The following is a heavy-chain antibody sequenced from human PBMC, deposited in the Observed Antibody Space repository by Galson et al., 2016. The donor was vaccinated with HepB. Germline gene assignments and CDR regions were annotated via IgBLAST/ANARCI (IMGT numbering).Heavy chain of an antibody. V-gene: IGHV2-5*02. CDR2: IFWDDEK. CDR3: ARTSTAWYKDYHYASMDV. D-gene: IGHD1-1*01. Sequence: LALVKPTQTLTLTCTFSGFSLTTTGAGVGWIRQPPGKALEWLAVIFWDDEKRFSPSLENRLNSTKDTSKNQVDLTLNNMDPVDTATYYCARTSTAWYKDYHYASMDVWGQGTTVTVSS. J-gene: IGHJ6*02. CDR1: GFSLTTTGAG.